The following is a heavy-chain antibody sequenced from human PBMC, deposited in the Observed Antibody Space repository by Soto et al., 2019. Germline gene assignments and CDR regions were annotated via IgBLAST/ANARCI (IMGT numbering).Heavy chain of an antibody. J-gene: IGHJ4*02. V-gene: IGHV4-34*01. CDR3: ARHSIQQQLVHYYFDY. CDR2: INHSGST. D-gene: IGHD6-13*01. Sequence: SETLSLTCAVYGGSFSGYYWSWIRQPPGKGLEWIGEINHSGSTNYNPSLKSRVTISVDTSKNQFSLKLSSVTAADTAVYYCARHSIQQQLVHYYFDYWGQGTLVTVSS. CDR1: GGSFSGYY.